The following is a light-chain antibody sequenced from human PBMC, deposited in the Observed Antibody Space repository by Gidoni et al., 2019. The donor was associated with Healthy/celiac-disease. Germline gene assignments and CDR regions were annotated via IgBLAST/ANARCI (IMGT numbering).Light chain of an antibody. V-gene: IGKV1-27*01. CDR2: AAS. CDR3: QKYNSAPRT. CDR1: QGISNY. Sequence: DIQMTQSPSSLSASVGDRVTITCRASQGISNYLAWYQQKLGKVPKLLIYAASTLQSGVPSRFSGSGSGTDFTLTISSLQPEDVATYYCQKYNSAPRTFXQXTKLEIK. J-gene: IGKJ2*01.